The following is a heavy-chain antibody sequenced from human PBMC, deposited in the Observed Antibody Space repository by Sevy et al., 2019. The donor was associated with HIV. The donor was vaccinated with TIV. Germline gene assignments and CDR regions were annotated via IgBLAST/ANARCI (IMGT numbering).Heavy chain of an antibody. CDR1: GFTFISYA. CDR2: IYGSSGGT. CDR3: AGGRYDSSGSFDAFDI. J-gene: IGHJ3*02. V-gene: IGHV3-23*01. D-gene: IGHD3-22*01. Sequence: GGSLRLSCKPSGFTFISYAMSWVRQAPGKGLEWVSTIYGSSGGTYYADSVEGRFTISRDNSKNTLYLQMNSLRTEDTAVYYCAGGRYDSSGSFDAFDIWGQGTMVTVSS.